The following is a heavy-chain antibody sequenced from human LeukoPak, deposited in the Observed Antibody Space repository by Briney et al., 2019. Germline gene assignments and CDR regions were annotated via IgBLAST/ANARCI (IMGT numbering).Heavy chain of an antibody. D-gene: IGHD5-12*01. Sequence: ASVKVSCKASGLTFTSYYMHWVRQAPGQGLEWMGIINPSGGSTSYAQKFQGRVTMTRDMSTSTVYMELSSLRSEDTAVYYCARAPGYSGYDFGFDYWGQGTLVTVSS. CDR3: ARAPGYSGYDFGFDY. CDR2: INPSGGST. CDR1: GLTFTSYY. J-gene: IGHJ4*02. V-gene: IGHV1-46*01.